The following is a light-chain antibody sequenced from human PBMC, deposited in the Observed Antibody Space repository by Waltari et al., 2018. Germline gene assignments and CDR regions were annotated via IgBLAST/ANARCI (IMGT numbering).Light chain of an antibody. Sequence: DIQMTQSPSSLSASVGDRVTITCRASQSISSYLNWYQQKPGKAPKLLIYAASSLQSGVPSRFSGSGSGTDFTLTISSLRPEDFATYYCQQSYSTPPGTFGQGTRLEIK. J-gene: IGKJ5*01. V-gene: IGKV1-39*01. CDR1: QSISSY. CDR3: QQSYSTPPGT. CDR2: AAS.